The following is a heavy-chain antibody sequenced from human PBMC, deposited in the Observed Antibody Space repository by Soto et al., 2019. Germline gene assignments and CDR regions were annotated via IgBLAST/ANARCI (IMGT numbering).Heavy chain of an antibody. D-gene: IGHD6-19*01. CDR3: ARGKVMDSSPSHFDY. V-gene: IGHV4-31*03. CDR1: GGSISSGGYY. Sequence: PSETLSLTCTVSGGSISSGGYYWSWIRQHPGKGLEWIGYIYYSGSTYYNPSLKRRVTISVNTSKNQFSLKLISVTAADTAVYYCARGKVMDSSPSHFDYWGGGNLGGVCS. J-gene: IGHJ4*02. CDR2: IYYSGST.